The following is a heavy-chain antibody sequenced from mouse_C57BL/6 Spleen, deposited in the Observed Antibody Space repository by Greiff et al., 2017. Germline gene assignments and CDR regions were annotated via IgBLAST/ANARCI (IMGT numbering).Heavy chain of an antibody. V-gene: IGHV1-82*01. J-gene: IGHJ2*01. D-gene: IGHD1-1*01. Sequence: VQLQQSGPELVKPGASVKISCKASGYAFSSSWMNWVKQRPGKGLEWIGRIYPGDGDTNYNGKFKGKATLTADNSSSTAYMQRSSLTAEDSAVYVCARGGDYDGSSYRYFAYWGQGTTLTVSS. CDR1: GYAFSSSW. CDR3: ARGGDYDGSSYRYFAY. CDR2: IYPGDGDT.